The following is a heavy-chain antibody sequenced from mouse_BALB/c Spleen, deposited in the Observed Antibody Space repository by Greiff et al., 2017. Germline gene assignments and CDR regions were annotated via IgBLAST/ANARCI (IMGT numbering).Heavy chain of an antibody. CDR3: ARQVYYGSHWYFDV. Sequence: EVHLVESGGGLVQPGGSRKLSCAASGFTFSSFGMHWVRQAPEKGLEWVAYISSGSSTIYYADTVKGRFTISRDNPKNTLFLQMTSLRSEDTAMYYCARQVYYGSHWYFDVWGAGTTVTVSS. D-gene: IGHD1-1*01. CDR1: GFTFSSFG. CDR2: ISSGSSTI. J-gene: IGHJ1*01. V-gene: IGHV5-17*02.